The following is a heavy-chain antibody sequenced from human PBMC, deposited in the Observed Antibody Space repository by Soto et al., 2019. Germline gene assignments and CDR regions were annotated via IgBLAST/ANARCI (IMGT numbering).Heavy chain of an antibody. J-gene: IGHJ4*02. CDR2: IKTKTDGETT. D-gene: IGHD6-19*01. CDR1: GFTFSTAW. V-gene: IGHV3-15*01. Sequence: EVQLVESGGGLVKPGGSLRLSCAASGFTFSTAWMSWVRQAPGKGLEWVGRIKTKTDGETTDYAAPVKGRFTISRDDSKNTLYLQMNSLRTEDTAVYYCIAKWLVSYDYWGQGTLVTVSS. CDR3: IAKWLVSYDY.